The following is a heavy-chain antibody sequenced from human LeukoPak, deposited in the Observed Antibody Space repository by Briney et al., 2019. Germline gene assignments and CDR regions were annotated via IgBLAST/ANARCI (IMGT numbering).Heavy chain of an antibody. J-gene: IGHJ4*02. Sequence: ASVKVSCKASGGTFSSYAISWVRQAPGQGLEWMGGIIPIFGTANYAQKFQGRVTITADESTSTAYMELSSLRSEDTAVYYCARANVDIVATITGYYFDYWGQGTLVTVSS. V-gene: IGHV1-69*01. CDR3: ARANVDIVATITGYYFDY. D-gene: IGHD5-12*01. CDR2: IIPIFGTA. CDR1: GGTFSSYA.